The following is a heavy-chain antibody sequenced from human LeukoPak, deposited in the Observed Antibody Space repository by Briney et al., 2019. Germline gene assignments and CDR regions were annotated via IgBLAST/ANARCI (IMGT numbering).Heavy chain of an antibody. J-gene: IGHJ4*02. CDR3: ARAGLGAAADV. D-gene: IGHD6-13*01. V-gene: IGHV3-33*01. CDR2: IWYDGSNK. Sequence: GRSLRLSCAASGFTFRNYGIHWVRQAPGRGLEWVALIWYDGSNKYYADSVKGRFTISRDNSNNTLDLQMNSLSAEDTAVYYCARAGLGAAADVWGQGTLVTVSS. CDR1: GFTFRNYG.